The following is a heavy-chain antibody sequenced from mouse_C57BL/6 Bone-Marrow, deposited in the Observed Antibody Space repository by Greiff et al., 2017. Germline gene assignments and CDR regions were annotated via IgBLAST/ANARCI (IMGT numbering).Heavy chain of an antibody. CDR3: ARPYYSNYWYFDV. D-gene: IGHD2-5*01. J-gene: IGHJ1*03. V-gene: IGHV1-55*01. Sequence: QVQLQQSGAGLVQPGASVKMSCKASGYTFTSYWITWVRQRPGQGLEWIGDICPGSGSTNYNDTFKSQTTLTLDTSSSTAYMQLSSLTSEDSAVYYCARPYYSNYWYFDVWGTGTTVTVSS. CDR2: ICPGSGST. CDR1: GYTFTSYW.